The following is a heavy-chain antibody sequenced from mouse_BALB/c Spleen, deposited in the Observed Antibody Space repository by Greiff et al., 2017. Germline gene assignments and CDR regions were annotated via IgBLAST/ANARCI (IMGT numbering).Heavy chain of an antibody. CDR1: GYSITSGYY. Sequence: EVHLVESGPGLVKPSQSLSLTCSVTGYSITSGYYWNWIRQFPGNKLEWMGYISYDGSNNYNPSLKNRISITRDTSKNQFFLKLNSVTTEDTATYYCAREGNYYGPWAMDYWGQGTSVTVSS. CDR3: AREGNYYGPWAMDY. J-gene: IGHJ4*01. D-gene: IGHD1-2*01. V-gene: IGHV3-6*02. CDR2: ISYDGSN.